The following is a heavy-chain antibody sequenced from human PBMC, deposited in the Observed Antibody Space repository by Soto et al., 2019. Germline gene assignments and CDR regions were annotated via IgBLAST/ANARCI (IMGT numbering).Heavy chain of an antibody. D-gene: IGHD3-10*01. V-gene: IGHV1-69*12. Sequence: QVQLVQSGAEVKKPGSSVKVSCKASGGTFSSYAISWVRQAPGQGLEWMGGIIPIFGTANYAQKFQGRVTITADESTITAYMELSSLKSEDTAVYCCASRMYYYGSGRRQSDYWGQGALVTVSP. CDR3: ASRMYYYGSGRRQSDY. J-gene: IGHJ4*02. CDR1: GGTFSSYA. CDR2: IIPIFGTA.